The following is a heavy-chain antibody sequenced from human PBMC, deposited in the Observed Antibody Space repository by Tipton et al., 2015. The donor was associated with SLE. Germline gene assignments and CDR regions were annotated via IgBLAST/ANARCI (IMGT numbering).Heavy chain of an antibody. CDR2: INPNSGGT. CDR1: GYTFTGYY. D-gene: IGHD1-26*01. J-gene: IGHJ1*01. CDR3: ARGPYRGSYENSQH. V-gene: IGHV1-2*06. Sequence: QLVQSGPEVKKPGASVKVSCKASGYTFTGYYMHWVRQAPGQGLEWMGRINPNSGGTNYAQKFQGRVTMTRDTSISTAYMELSSLRSEDTAVYYCARGPYRGSYENSQHWGQGTLVTVSS.